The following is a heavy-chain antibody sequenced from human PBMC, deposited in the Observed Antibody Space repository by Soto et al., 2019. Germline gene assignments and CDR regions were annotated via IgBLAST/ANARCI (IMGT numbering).Heavy chain of an antibody. V-gene: IGHV4-39*01. CDR2: IYYSGST. CDR1: GGSISSRGYY. CDR3: ATRKWFDP. Sequence: QLQLQESGPGLVKPSETLSLTCTVSGGSISSRGYYWGWIRQPPGKGLEWIGTIYYSGSTYYNPSLKSRVTISVDTSKNQFSLKLSSVTAADTAVYYCATRKWFDPWGQGTLVTVSS. J-gene: IGHJ5*02.